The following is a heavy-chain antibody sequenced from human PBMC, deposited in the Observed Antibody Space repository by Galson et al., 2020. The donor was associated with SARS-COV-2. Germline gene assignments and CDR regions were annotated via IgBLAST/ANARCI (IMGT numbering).Heavy chain of an antibody. D-gene: IGHD2-21*01. V-gene: IGHV4-39*01. J-gene: IGHJ5*02. CDR1: GVSVTRSTYY. Sequence: SETLSLTCSVSGVSVTRSTYYWVWIRQSPGKGLEWVGSISYSGVTHYNLSLESRVTMSLDTTENQFTLMLTSVTAADTALYFCARLSMVCGSLGGWFAPGGQGALVTVPS. CDR3: ARLSMVCGSLGGWFAP. CDR2: ISYSGVT.